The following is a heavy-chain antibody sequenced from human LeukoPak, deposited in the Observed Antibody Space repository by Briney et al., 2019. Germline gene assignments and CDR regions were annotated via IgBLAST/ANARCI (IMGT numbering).Heavy chain of an antibody. V-gene: IGHV1-46*01. CDR1: GFTFTSYY. Sequence: ASVKVSCKASGFTFTSYYMRWVRLAPGQGLEWMGIINPSGGSTSYAQKFQGRVTMTRDTSTSTVYMELSSLRSEDTAVYYCARSPHYYGMDVWGKGTTVTVSS. CDR3: ARSPHYYGMDV. CDR2: INPSGGST. J-gene: IGHJ6*04.